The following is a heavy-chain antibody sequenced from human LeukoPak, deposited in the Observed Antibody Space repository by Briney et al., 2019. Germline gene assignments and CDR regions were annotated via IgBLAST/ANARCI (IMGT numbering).Heavy chain of an antibody. J-gene: IGHJ4*02. Sequence: GRSLRLSCAASGFTFSSYGMHWVRQAPGKGLEWVAVIWYDGSNKYYADSVKGRFTISRDNSKNTLYLQMSSLRAGDTAVYYCAREGTVAAIGGFDYWGQGTLVTVSS. CDR1: GFTFSSYG. V-gene: IGHV3-33*01. D-gene: IGHD6-19*01. CDR3: AREGTVAAIGGFDY. CDR2: IWYDGSNK.